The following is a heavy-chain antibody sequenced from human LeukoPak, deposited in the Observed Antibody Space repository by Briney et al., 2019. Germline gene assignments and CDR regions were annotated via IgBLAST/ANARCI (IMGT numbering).Heavy chain of an antibody. Sequence: GGSLRLSCAASGFRFDNYGMSWVRQPPGKGPEWVSGINWSGSKKVYGDSVKARFTISRDNAKNSLYLQMNSLRAEDTAVYYCARDLTNYYDSSGSFDYWGQGTLVTVSS. CDR1: GFRFDNYG. J-gene: IGHJ4*02. CDR2: INWSGSKK. CDR3: ARDLTNYYDSSGSFDY. D-gene: IGHD3-22*01. V-gene: IGHV3-20*04.